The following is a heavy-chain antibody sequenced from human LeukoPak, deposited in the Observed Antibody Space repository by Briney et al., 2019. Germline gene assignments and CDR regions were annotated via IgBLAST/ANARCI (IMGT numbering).Heavy chain of an antibody. CDR2: INPSGGST. CDR1: GYSCTSYY. Sequence: EASVKLSCKASGYSCTSYYMHWLRQSTGQGLGWMGIINPSGGSTSYAQKFQGRVTMTRDTSTSTVYMELSSLRSEDTAVYYCARDLRTRDTFDYWGQGTLVTVSS. D-gene: IGHD1-14*01. J-gene: IGHJ4*02. V-gene: IGHV1-46*01. CDR3: ARDLRTRDTFDY.